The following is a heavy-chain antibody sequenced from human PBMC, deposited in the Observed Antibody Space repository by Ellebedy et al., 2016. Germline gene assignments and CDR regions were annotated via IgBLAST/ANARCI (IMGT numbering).Heavy chain of an antibody. J-gene: IGHJ3*01. CDR1: GGFISSHY. CDR2: IYYSGST. V-gene: IGHV4-59*11. CDR3: ARISLDGQYVLAAFDV. D-gene: IGHD2/OR15-2a*01. Sequence: SETLSLTCTVSGGFISSHYWSWIRQPPGKGLEWIGYIYYSGSTNYNPSLNSRVTISLDTSKNQFSLNLNSVTAADTAVYYCARISLDGQYVLAAFDVWGQGTMVTVS.